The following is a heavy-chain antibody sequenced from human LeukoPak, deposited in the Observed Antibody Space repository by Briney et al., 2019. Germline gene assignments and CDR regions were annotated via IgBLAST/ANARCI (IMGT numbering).Heavy chain of an antibody. CDR2: IYYSGST. Sequence: SETLSLTCTVSGGSISSYYWSWIRQPPGKGLEWIGYIYYSGSTSYIPSLKSRVTISVDTSKNQFSLKLSSVTAAGTAVYYCARGYSGSYGRFDYWGQGTLVTVSS. V-gene: IGHV4-59*01. CDR1: GGSISSYY. CDR3: ARGYSGSYGRFDY. J-gene: IGHJ4*02. D-gene: IGHD1-26*01.